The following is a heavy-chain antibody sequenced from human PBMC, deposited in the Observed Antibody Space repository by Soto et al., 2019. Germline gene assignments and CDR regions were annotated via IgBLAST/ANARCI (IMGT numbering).Heavy chain of an antibody. V-gene: IGHV4-39*01. CDR3: ARQTASIVRQGDFDY. CDR2: IYYSGST. D-gene: IGHD2-2*01. CDR1: GDSITSSRYY. J-gene: IGHJ4*02. Sequence: QLVLQESGPGVVKPSETLSLTCSVSGDSITSSRYYWGWIRQTPQTGLEWIGSIYYSGSTFYNPSLKSRVPVSVATSKNQFSLKLTSVSAADTSLYFCARQTASIVRQGDFDYWGQGTLVTVSS.